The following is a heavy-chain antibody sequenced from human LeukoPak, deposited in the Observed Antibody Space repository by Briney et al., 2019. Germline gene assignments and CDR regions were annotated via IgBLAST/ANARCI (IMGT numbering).Heavy chain of an antibody. CDR1: GFTFSDYY. CDR3: ARADYSPYNWFDP. CDR2: ISSSGSTI. D-gene: IGHD4-11*01. J-gene: IGHJ5*02. V-gene: IGHV3-11*01. Sequence: GGSLRLSCAASGFTFSDYYMSWIRQAPGKGLEWASYISSSGSTIYYADSVKGRFTISRDNAKNSLYLQMNSLRAEDTAVYYCARADYSPYNWFDPWGQGTLVTVSS.